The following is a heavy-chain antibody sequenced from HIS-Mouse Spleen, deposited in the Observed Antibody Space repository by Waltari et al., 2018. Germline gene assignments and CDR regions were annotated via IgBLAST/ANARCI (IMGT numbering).Heavy chain of an antibody. Sequence: EVQLVESGGGLVQPGGSLKLSCAASGFTFSGSAMHWVRQASGQGLEWVGRIRSKANSYATAYAASVKGRFTISRDDSKNTAYLQMNSLKTEDTAVYYCTRRGDSSGFLDAFDIWGQGTMVTVSS. CDR3: TRRGDSSGFLDAFDI. CDR2: IRSKANSYAT. D-gene: IGHD6-19*01. J-gene: IGHJ3*02. CDR1: GFTFSGSA. V-gene: IGHV3-73*01.